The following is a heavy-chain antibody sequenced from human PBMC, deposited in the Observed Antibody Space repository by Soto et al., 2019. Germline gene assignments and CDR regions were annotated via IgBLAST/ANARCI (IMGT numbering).Heavy chain of an antibody. J-gene: IGHJ6*02. CDR1: GFTFTRYW. V-gene: IGHV1-18*01. CDR2: NSGYNGDT. CDR3: AKNGQPPYYYYGMDV. D-gene: IGHD2-8*01. Sequence: ASVKVSCQASGFTFTRYWIRLVRQAPGQGLEWKGRNSGYNGDTNYAQKFQGRVTMTVDTSMTTAFMELTSLTSVDRAVYYCAKNGQPPYYYYGMDVWGQGTTVTVSS.